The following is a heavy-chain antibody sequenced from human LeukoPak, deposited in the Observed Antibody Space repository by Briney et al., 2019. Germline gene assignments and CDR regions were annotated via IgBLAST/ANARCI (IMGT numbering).Heavy chain of an antibody. V-gene: IGHV1-2*02. Sequence: ASVKVSCKASGYTFTGYYIHWVRQAPGQGLEWMGWINANSGGTDYAQKFQGRVNMTRDTSISTAYMDLSRLKSDDTAVYYCARAGSGWPIDYWGQGALVTVSS. CDR1: GYTFTGYY. J-gene: IGHJ4*02. CDR2: INANSGGT. CDR3: ARAGSGWPIDY. D-gene: IGHD6-19*01.